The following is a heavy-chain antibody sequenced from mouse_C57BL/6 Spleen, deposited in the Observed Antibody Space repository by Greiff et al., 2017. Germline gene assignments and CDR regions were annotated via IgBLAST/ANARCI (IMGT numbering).Heavy chain of an antibody. Sequence: VQLQQSGTVLARPGASVTMSCKTSGYTFTSYWMHWVKQRPGQGLEWIGAIYPGNSDTSYNQKFKGKAKLTAVTSASTAYMELSSLTNEDSAVYYCTRRTGTKDYFDYWGQGTTLTVSS. CDR2: IYPGNSDT. J-gene: IGHJ2*01. D-gene: IGHD4-1*01. V-gene: IGHV1-5*01. CDR1: GYTFTSYW. CDR3: TRRTGTKDYFDY.